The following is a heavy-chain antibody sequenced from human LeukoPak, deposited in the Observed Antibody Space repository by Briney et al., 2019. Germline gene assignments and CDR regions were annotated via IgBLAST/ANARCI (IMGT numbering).Heavy chain of an antibody. CDR3: AKGEKDDYVWGSYPY. Sequence: GGSLRLSCAASGFTFSSYAMSWVRQAPGKGLEWVSAISGSGGSTYYADSVKGRFTISRDNSKNTLYLQMNSLRAEDTAVYCCAKGEKDDYVWGSYPYWGQGTLVTVSS. D-gene: IGHD3-16*02. V-gene: IGHV3-23*01. J-gene: IGHJ4*02. CDR1: GFTFSSYA. CDR2: ISGSGGST.